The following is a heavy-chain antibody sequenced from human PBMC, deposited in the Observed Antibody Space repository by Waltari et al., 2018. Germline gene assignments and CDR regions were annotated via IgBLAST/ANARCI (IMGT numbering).Heavy chain of an antibody. CDR2: IWYDGSNK. D-gene: IGHD3-10*01. CDR1: GFTFSSYG. CDR3: ARDLAGFDY. V-gene: IGHV3-33*01. Sequence: QVQLVESGGGVVQPGRSLRLSCAASGFTFSSYGMHWVRQAPGKGLEWVAVIWYDGSNKYYADSVKGRFTISRDNSKNALYLQMNSLRAEDTAVYYCARDLAGFDYWGQGTLVTVSS. J-gene: IGHJ4*02.